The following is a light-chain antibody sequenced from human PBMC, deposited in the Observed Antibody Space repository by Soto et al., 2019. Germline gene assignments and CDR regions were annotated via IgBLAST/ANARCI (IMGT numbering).Light chain of an antibody. CDR1: QSVSSSY. CDR3: QQYGSSPYMYT. CDR2: GAS. V-gene: IGKV3-20*01. J-gene: IGKJ2*01. Sequence: EIVLTQSPGTLSLSPGERATLSCRASQSVSSSYLAWYQQKPDQAPRLLIYGASSTATGIPDRFSGSGSGTDFTLTISRLEPEDFAVYYCQQYGSSPYMYTFGQGTKLEIK.